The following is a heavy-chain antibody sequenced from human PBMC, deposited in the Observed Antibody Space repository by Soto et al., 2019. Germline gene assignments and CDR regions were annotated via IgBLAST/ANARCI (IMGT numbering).Heavy chain of an antibody. CDR3: AKIIPDILTGFGTPHPLGYFDY. Sequence: GGSLRLSCAASGFTFSSYAMSWVRQAPGKGLEWVSAISGSGGSTYYADSVKGRFTISRDNSKNTLYLQMNSLRAEDTAVYYCAKIIPDILTGFGTPHPLGYFDYWGQGTLVTVSS. CDR2: ISGSGGST. D-gene: IGHD3-9*01. V-gene: IGHV3-23*01. J-gene: IGHJ4*02. CDR1: GFTFSSYA.